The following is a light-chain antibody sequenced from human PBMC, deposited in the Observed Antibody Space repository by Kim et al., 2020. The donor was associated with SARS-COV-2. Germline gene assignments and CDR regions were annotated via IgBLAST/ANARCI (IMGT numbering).Light chain of an antibody. CDR2: DTS. J-gene: IGKJ2*03. CDR3: QHYGYSPPYS. Sequence: SPGERATFPCRASQNIDNVFLTWYQQKPGQTPRLLIYDTSIRATGISDRFSGSGSGTDFTLTISRVEPEDFAVYHCQHYGYSPPYSFGQGTKLEI. CDR1: QNIDNVF. V-gene: IGKV3-20*01.